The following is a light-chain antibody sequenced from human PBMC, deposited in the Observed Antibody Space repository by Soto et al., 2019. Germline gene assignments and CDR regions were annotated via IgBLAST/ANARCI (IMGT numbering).Light chain of an antibody. J-gene: IGLJ3*02. V-gene: IGLV2-8*01. CDR1: SSDVGHYDH. CDR2: EVN. Sequence: QSALTQPPSASGSPGQSITISCTGTSSDVGHYDHVSWYQQHPGKVPKLMIYEVNLRPSGAPDRFSGSKSGNRASLTVSGLHVEDEADYYCSSFAASGGWVFGGGTKLTVL. CDR3: SSFAASGGWV.